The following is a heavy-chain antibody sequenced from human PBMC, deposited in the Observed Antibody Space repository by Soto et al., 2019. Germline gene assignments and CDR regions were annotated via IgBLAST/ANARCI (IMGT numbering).Heavy chain of an antibody. CDR3: ARVVHYYGSGSYYGPYFDY. V-gene: IGHV3-11*05. D-gene: IGHD3-10*01. Sequence: GGSLRLSCAASGFTFSDYYMSWIRQAPGKGLEWVSYISSSSSYTNYADSVKGRFTISRDNAKNSLYLQMNSLRAEDTAVYYSARVVHYYGSGSYYGPYFDYWGQGTLVTVSS. J-gene: IGHJ4*02. CDR1: GFTFSDYY. CDR2: ISSSSSYT.